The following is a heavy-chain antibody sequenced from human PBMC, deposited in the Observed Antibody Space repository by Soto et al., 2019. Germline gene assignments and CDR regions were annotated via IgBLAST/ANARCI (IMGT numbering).Heavy chain of an antibody. D-gene: IGHD3-10*01. CDR2: ISSSSSYI. V-gene: IGHV3-21*01. Sequence: PGRSLRLSCAASGFTFSSHSLNWVRQAPAKGLEWVSSISSSSSYIYYADSVKGRFTISRDNAKNSLYLQMNSLRAEDTAVYYCARELRVRGVASYYGMDVWGQGTTVTVSS. CDR1: GFTFSSHS. J-gene: IGHJ6*02. CDR3: ARELRVRGVASYYGMDV.